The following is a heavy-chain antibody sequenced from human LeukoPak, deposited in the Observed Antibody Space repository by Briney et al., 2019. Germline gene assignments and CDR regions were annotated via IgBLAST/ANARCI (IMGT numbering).Heavy chain of an antibody. V-gene: IGHV4-34*01. D-gene: IGHD2-2*01. Sequence: SETLSLTCAVYGGSFSGYYWSWIRQPPGKGLEWIGEINHSGSTNYNPSLKSRVTISVDTSKNQFSLKLSSVPAADTAVYYCASRCSSTSCYPYGMDVWGQGTTVTVSS. CDR3: ASRCSSTSCYPYGMDV. J-gene: IGHJ6*02. CDR1: GGSFSGYY. CDR2: INHSGST.